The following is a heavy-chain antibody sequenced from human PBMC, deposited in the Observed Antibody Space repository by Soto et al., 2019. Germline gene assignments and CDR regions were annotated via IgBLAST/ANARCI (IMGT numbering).Heavy chain of an antibody. D-gene: IGHD3-16*02. CDR3: ACVHVWKSYRPSLDD. Sequence: QVQLVQSGAEVKRPGSSVKVSCKASGGTFSSYSISWVRQAPGQGLEWMGGIIPIFGTTNYAQKFQGRLTLTAYESTSTAYMDLSSIPSEHTAVYYCACVHVWKSYRPSLDDWGQGTLLTVSS. J-gene: IGHJ4*02. V-gene: IGHV1-69*01. CDR1: GGTFSSYS. CDR2: IIPIFGTT.